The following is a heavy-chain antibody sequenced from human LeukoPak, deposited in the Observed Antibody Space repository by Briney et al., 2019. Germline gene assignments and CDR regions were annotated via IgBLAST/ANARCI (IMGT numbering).Heavy chain of an antibody. Sequence: GGSLRLSCAASGFTFSSYAMHWVRQAPGKGLESVAVMWFDGSNQYQTDSVKGRFTISRDNSKNTLYLQMSSLRADDTAVYYCARDRHSGRFYTIDYWGQGTLVTVSS. CDR3: ARDRHSGRFYTIDY. D-gene: IGHD1-26*01. V-gene: IGHV3-33*01. CDR2: MWFDGSNQ. J-gene: IGHJ4*02. CDR1: GFTFSSYA.